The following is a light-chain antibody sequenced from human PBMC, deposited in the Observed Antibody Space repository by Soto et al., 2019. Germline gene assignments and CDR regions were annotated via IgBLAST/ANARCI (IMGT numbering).Light chain of an antibody. CDR3: QQYGVTLRNT. CDR2: GAS. V-gene: IGKV3-20*01. J-gene: IGKJ4*01. Sequence: VLTQSHSTLSLSPGERATLSCRASQSVSSTYLACVQQKPVQAPRLLIYGASTRATGIPDRFSGSGSGTDFTLTIRGLEPEDFALYYCQQYGVTLRNTFAGRTKVAIK. CDR1: QSVSSTY.